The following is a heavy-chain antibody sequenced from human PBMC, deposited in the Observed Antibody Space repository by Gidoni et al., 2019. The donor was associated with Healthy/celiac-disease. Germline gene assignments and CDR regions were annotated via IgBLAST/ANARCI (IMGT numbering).Heavy chain of an antibody. CDR2: ISYDGSNK. Sequence: QVQLVESGGGVVQPGRSLRLSCAGSGFTFISYGMHGVRQAPGKGLEWVAGISYDGSNKSYAASVKGRFTISRDNSKNTLYLQMNSLRDEDTAVYYCAKDSYGDHYYYYYGMDVWGQGTTVTVSS. D-gene: IGHD4-17*01. V-gene: IGHV3-30*18. CDR3: AKDSYGDHYYYYYGMDV. J-gene: IGHJ6*02. CDR1: GFTFISYG.